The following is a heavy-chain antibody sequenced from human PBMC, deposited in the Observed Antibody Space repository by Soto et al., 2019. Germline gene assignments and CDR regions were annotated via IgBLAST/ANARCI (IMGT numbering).Heavy chain of an antibody. CDR2: ISGNSVT. CDR3: AHPRGYGVFDAYDI. Sequence: GGSLRLSCAASGFTFSTYAMSWLRQAPGKGLEWVSAISGNSVTYYADSVKGRFTISRDNSINILYLQMSSLRTEDTAVYYCAHPRGYGVFDAYDIWGQGAMVTV. D-gene: IGHD4-17*01. V-gene: IGHV3-23*01. CDR1: GFTFSTYA. J-gene: IGHJ3*02.